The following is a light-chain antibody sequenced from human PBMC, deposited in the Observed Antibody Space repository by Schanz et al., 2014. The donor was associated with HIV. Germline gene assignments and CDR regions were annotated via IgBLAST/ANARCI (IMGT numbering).Light chain of an antibody. Sequence: QSALTQPASVSGSPGQSISISCTGTSSDIGPYNCVSWYQQRPGKAPKLVISGVDYRPSGVSSRFSGSKSGSAASLTISGLQAEDEADYYCSSHAGRSSFVVFGGGTKVTVL. CDR1: SSDIGPYNC. V-gene: IGLV2-14*03. CDR2: GVD. CDR3: SSHAGRSSFVV. J-gene: IGLJ2*01.